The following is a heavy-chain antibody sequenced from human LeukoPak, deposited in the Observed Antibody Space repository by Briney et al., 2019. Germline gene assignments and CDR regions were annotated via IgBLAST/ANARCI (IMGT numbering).Heavy chain of an antibody. CDR1: GGSISSYY. CDR3: AREDLAAAGFDY. Sequence: SETLSLTCTVSGGSISSYYWSWIRQPAGKGLEWIGRIYTSGSTNYNPSLKSRVTISVDKSKNQFSLKLSSVTAADTAVCYCAREDLAAAGFDYWGQGTLVTVSS. J-gene: IGHJ4*02. D-gene: IGHD6-13*01. CDR2: IYTSGST. V-gene: IGHV4-4*07.